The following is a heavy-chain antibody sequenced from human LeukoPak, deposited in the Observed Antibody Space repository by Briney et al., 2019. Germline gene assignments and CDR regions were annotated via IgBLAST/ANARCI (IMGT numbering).Heavy chain of an antibody. J-gene: IGHJ6*02. Sequence: PGGSLRLSCAASGFTFSSYAMHWVRQAPGKGLEWVAVISYDGSNKYYADSVKGRFTISRDNSKNTLYLQMNSLRAEDTAVYYCARVPTGYQLLSDGMDVWGQGTTVTVSS. CDR1: GFTFSSYA. V-gene: IGHV3-30-3*01. D-gene: IGHD2-2*01. CDR3: ARVPTGYQLLSDGMDV. CDR2: ISYDGSNK.